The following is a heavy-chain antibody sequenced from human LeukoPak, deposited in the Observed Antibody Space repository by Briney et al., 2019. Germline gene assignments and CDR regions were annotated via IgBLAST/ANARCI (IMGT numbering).Heavy chain of an antibody. D-gene: IGHD3-9*01. CDR3: ARGPNYDILTGHGAFDI. Sequence: SETLSRTCTVSGGSISSYYCSWIRQPPGKGLEWIGYIYYSGSTNYNPSLKSRVTISVDTSKNQFSLKLSSVTAADTAVYYCARGPNYDILTGHGAFDIWGQGTMVTVSS. CDR1: GGSISSYY. CDR2: IYYSGST. V-gene: IGHV4-59*08. J-gene: IGHJ3*02.